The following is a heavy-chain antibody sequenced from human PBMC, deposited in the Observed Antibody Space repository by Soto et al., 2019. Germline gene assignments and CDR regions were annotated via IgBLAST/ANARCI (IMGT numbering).Heavy chain of an antibody. D-gene: IGHD4-17*01. CDR2: ISYDGSNK. Sequence: GGSLRLSCAASGFTFSSYAIHWVRQAPGKGLEWVAVISYDGSNKYYADSVKGRFTISRDNSKNTLYLQMNSLRAEDTAVYYCARDAAGAYGDYPFFDYWGQGTLVTVSS. CDR3: ARDAAGAYGDYPFFDY. J-gene: IGHJ4*02. V-gene: IGHV3-30-3*01. CDR1: GFTFSSYA.